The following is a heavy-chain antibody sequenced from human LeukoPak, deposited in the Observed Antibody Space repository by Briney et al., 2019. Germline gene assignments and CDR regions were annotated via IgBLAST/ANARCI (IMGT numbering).Heavy chain of an antibody. CDR3: ARDLEQQLVSDFDY. J-gene: IGHJ4*02. D-gene: IGHD6-13*01. V-gene: IGHV3-21*01. CDR2: ISSSSSYI. CDR1: GFTFSSYA. Sequence: GGSLRLSCAASGFTFSSYAMSWVRQAPGKGLEWVSSISSSSSYIYYADSVKGRFTISRDNAKNSLYLQMNSLRAEDTAVYYCARDLEQQLVSDFDYWGQGTLVTVSS.